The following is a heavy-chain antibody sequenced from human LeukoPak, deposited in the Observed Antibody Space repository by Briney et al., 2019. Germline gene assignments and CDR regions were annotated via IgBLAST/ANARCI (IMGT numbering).Heavy chain of an antibody. Sequence: GASVKVSCKVSGYTLTELSMQWVRQAPGKGLEWMGGFDPEDGETIYAQKFQGRVTMTEDTSTDTAYMELSSLRSEDTAVYYCARRVRFRYSSSPLDYWGQGTLVTVSS. D-gene: IGHD6-6*01. V-gene: IGHV1-24*01. CDR1: GYTLTELS. CDR2: FDPEDGET. J-gene: IGHJ4*02. CDR3: ARRVRFRYSSSPLDY.